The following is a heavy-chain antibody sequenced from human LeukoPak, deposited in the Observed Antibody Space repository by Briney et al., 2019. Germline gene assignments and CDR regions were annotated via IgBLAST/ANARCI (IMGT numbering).Heavy chain of an antibody. CDR2: ISGSSTYI. CDR1: GFTFSSYS. J-gene: IGHJ4*02. D-gene: IGHD2-21*02. CDR3: ARAGAYCGGDCYSEYFDY. V-gene: IGHV3-21*01. Sequence: GGSLRLSCAASGFTFSSYSRNWVRQAPGKGLEWVSSISGSSTYIYYVDSMKGRFTISRDNAKNSLYLQMNSLRAEDTAVYYCARAGAYCGGDCYSEYFDYWGQGTLVTVSS.